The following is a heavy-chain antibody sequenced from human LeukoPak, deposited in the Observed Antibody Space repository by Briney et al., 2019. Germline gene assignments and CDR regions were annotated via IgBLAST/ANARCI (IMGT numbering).Heavy chain of an antibody. D-gene: IGHD1-1*01. V-gene: IGHV4-59*01. CDR3: ARGRVSSSTWYSTYYYYFYMDV. CDR1: DDSITMYY. CDR2: VDHTGST. J-gene: IGHJ6*03. Sequence: SETLSLTCSVSDDSITMYYWTWIRQPPGKGLEWIGYVDHTGSTNFNPSLNGRVSIPRDTTKNLFSLRLRSVTAADTAVYFCARGRVSSSTWYSTYYYYFYMDVWGKGTTVTVSS.